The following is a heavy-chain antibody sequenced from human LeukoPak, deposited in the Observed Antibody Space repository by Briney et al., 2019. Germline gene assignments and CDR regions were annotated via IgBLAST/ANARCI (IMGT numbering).Heavy chain of an antibody. J-gene: IGHJ5*02. CDR3: AKGSSGWYRFNWFDP. CDR1: GFTFSNAW. Sequence: GGSLRLSCAASGFTFSNAWMNWVRQAPGKGLEWVSAISGSGGSTYYADSVRGRFTISRDNSKNTLYLQMNSLRAEDTAVYYCAKGSSGWYRFNWFDPWGQGTLVTVSS. D-gene: IGHD6-19*01. V-gene: IGHV3-23*01. CDR2: ISGSGGST.